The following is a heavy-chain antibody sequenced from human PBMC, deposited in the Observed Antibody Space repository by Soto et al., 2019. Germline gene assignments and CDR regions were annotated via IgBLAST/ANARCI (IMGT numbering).Heavy chain of an antibody. J-gene: IGHJ4*02. CDR1: GFTFSSYT. Sequence: GGSLRLSCAASGFTFSSYTMSWVRQAPGKGLEWVSSIISSSSNIFYADSMKGRFTISRDNAKNSLYLQMNSLRAEDTAVYYCARWQCSGDSCFWGGVFDHWGQGTLVTVSS. CDR2: IISSSSNI. D-gene: IGHD2-15*01. CDR3: ARWQCSGDSCFWGGVFDH. V-gene: IGHV3-21*01.